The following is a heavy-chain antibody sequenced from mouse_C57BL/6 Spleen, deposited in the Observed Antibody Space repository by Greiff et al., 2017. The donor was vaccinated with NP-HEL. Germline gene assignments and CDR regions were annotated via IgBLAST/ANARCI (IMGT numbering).Heavy chain of an antibody. CDR3: ARHNYLDV. Sequence: EVQLVESGGGLVQPGGSLKLSCAASGFTFSDYYMYWVRQTPEKRLEWVAYISNGGGSTYYPDTVKGRFTISRDNAKNTLYLQMSRLKSEDTAMYYCARHNYLDVWGTGTTVTVSS. J-gene: IGHJ1*03. CDR1: GFTFSDYY. V-gene: IGHV5-12*01. CDR2: ISNGGGST.